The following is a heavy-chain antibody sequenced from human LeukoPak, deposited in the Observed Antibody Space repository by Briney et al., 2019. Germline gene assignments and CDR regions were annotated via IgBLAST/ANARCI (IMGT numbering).Heavy chain of an antibody. CDR3: ARGVTYYDILTGYYRDEDWFDP. CDR1: GGSISSGDYY. J-gene: IGHJ5*02. Sequence: SETLSLTCTVSGGSISSGDYYWSWIRQPPGKGLEWIGYIYYSGSTNYNPSLKSRVTISVDTSKNQFSLKLSSVTAADTAVYYCARGVTYYDILTGYYRDEDWFDPWGQGTLVTVSS. D-gene: IGHD3-9*01. CDR2: IYYSGST. V-gene: IGHV4-61*08.